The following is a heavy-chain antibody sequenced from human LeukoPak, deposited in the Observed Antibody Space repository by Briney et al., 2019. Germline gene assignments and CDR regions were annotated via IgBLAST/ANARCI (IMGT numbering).Heavy chain of an antibody. J-gene: IGHJ4*02. CDR3: ARDGQWLDQAIDY. D-gene: IGHD6-19*01. CDR2: ISSSGSTI. CDR1: GFTFSSYE. V-gene: IGHV3-48*03. Sequence: PGGSLRLSCAASGFTFSSYEMNWVRQAPGKGREWVSYISSSGSTIYYADSVKGRFTISRDNAKNSLYLQMNSLRAEDTAVYYCARDGQWLDQAIDYWGQGTLVTVSS.